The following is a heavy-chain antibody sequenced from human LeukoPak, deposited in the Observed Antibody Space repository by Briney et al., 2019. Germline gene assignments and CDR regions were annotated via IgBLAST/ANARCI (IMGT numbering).Heavy chain of an antibody. Sequence: GGSLRLSCAASGFTFSSYAMSWVRQAPGKGLEWVANIKNDGAVKNYVDSVKGRFTISRDNAKDSLYLQMNSLRAEDTAVYYCAKDSYSKGDFWGQGVLVTVSS. CDR3: AKDSYSKGDF. CDR1: GFTFSSYA. D-gene: IGHD6-13*01. J-gene: IGHJ4*02. CDR2: IKNDGAVK. V-gene: IGHV3-7*01.